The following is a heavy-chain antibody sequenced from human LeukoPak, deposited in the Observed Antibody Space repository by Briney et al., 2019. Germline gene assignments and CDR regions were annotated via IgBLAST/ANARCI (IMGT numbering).Heavy chain of an antibody. D-gene: IGHD2-15*01. CDR1: GFTFSNYW. J-gene: IGHJ4*02. V-gene: IGHV3-7*03. Sequence: SGESLTLSCIASGFTFSNYWMSWVRQAPGKGLEWVANIKQDGSDKNYIDSVKGRFSISRDNAKSSLKLQMHNLRAEDTAVYYCATTQTFDYWGQGTLVTVSS. CDR2: IKQDGSDK. CDR3: ATTQTFDY.